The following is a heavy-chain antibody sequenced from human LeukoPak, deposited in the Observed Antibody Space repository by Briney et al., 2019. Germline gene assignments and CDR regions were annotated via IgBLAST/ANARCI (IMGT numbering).Heavy chain of an antibody. V-gene: IGHV3-48*04. CDR3: ARDEVYYYYYYMDV. J-gene: IGHJ6*03. CDR1: GFTFSRYS. CDR2: ISSSSSTI. Sequence: GGSLRLSCAASGFTFSRYSMNWVRQAPGKGLEWVSYISSSSSTIYYADSVKGRFTISRDNAKNSLYLQMNSLRAEDTAVYYCARDEVYYYYYYMDVWGKGTTVTVSS.